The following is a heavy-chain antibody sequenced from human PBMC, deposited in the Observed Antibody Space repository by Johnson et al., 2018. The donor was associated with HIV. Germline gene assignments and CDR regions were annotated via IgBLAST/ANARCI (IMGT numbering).Heavy chain of an antibody. Sequence: MQLVESGGGLVRPGGSLSLSCAASGFTFTNAWMSWVRQGPGKGLEWVGRTRNKAHSYTTEYAASVKGRFTISRDDSKNSLYLQMNSLKSEDTAVYYCATGASSTWSLGALDIWGQGTMVTVSS. J-gene: IGHJ3*02. V-gene: IGHV3-72*01. CDR2: TRNKAHSYTT. CDR1: GFTFTNAW. D-gene: IGHD6-13*01. CDR3: ATGASSTWSLGALDI.